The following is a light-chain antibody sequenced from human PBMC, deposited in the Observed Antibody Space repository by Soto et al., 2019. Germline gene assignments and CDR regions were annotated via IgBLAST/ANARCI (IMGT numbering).Light chain of an antibody. Sequence: EIVMTQSPATLSVSPGERVTLSCRASQSVSIDLAWYQQKPGQAPRLLIYDASNRATGIPARFSGSGSGTDFTLTISSLEPEDFAVYYCQQRSNWPRTFGQGTKVDIK. CDR3: QQRSNWPRT. J-gene: IGKJ1*01. CDR1: QSVSID. CDR2: DAS. V-gene: IGKV3-11*01.